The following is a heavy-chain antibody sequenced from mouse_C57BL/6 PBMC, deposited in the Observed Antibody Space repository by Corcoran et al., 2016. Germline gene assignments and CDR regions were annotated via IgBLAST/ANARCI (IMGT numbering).Heavy chain of an antibody. J-gene: IGHJ3*01. Sequence: QVQLQQSGAELARPGASVKLSCKASGYTFTSYGISWVKQRTGQGLEWIGEIYPRSGNTYYNEKFKGKATLTADKSSSTAYMELRSLTSEDSAVYFCAREKDAWLAYWGQGTLVTVSA. CDR2: IYPRSGNT. CDR3: AREKDAWLAY. V-gene: IGHV1-81*01. CDR1: GYTFTSYG.